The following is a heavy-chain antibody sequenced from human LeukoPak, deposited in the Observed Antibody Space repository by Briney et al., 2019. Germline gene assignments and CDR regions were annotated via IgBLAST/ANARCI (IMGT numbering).Heavy chain of an antibody. CDR1: GGSISSSNW. CDR3: ARDFHGGRGLRWYFDL. V-gene: IGHV4-4*02. Sequence: SETLSLTCAVSGGSISSSNWWSWVRQPPGEGLEWIGEIYHSGSTNYNPSLKSRVTISVDKSKNQFSLKLSSVTAADTAVYYCARDFHGGRGLRWYFDLWGRGTLVTVSS. J-gene: IGHJ2*01. D-gene: IGHD2-15*01. CDR2: IYHSGST.